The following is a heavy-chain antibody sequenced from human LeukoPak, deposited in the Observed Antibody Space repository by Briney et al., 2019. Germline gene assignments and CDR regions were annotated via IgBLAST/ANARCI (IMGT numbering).Heavy chain of an antibody. CDR3: AREAMSSDYFDY. V-gene: IGHV3-7*01. Sequence: GGSLRLSCAASGFTVSSNYMSWVRQAPGKGLEWVANIKQDGSEKYYVDSVKGRFTISRDNAKNSLYLQMNSLRAEDTAVYYCAREAMSSDYFDYWGQGTLVTVSS. CDR1: GFTVSSNY. D-gene: IGHD5/OR15-5a*01. J-gene: IGHJ4*02. CDR2: IKQDGSEK.